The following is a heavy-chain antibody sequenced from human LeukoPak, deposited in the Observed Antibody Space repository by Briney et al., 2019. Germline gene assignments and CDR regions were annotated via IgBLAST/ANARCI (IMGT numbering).Heavy chain of an antibody. CDR1: GGSISSGSYY. CDR3: ARLPQQQLGHFYYFYYMDV. Sequence: SETLSLTCTVSGGSISSGSYYWGWIRQPPGKGLEWIGSVYYSGTTYYSPSLNSRVTISVDTSKNQFSLELSSVTAADTAVYYCARLPQQQLGHFYYFYYMDVWGKGTTGTVFS. V-gene: IGHV4-39*01. D-gene: IGHD6-13*01. CDR2: VYYSGTT. J-gene: IGHJ6*03.